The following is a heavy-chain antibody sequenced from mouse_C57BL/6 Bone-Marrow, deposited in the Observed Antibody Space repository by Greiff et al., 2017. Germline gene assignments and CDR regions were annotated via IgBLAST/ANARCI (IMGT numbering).Heavy chain of an antibody. CDR2: IYPGDGDT. J-gene: IGHJ3*01. CDR3: AKFYFGNSN. D-gene: IGHD2-1*01. CDR1: GYAFSSYW. Sequence: LVESGAELVKPGASVKISCKASGYAFSSYWMNWVKQRPGKGLEWIGQIYPGDGDTNYNGKFKGKATLTADKSSSTAYMQLSSLTSEDSAVYFCAKFYFGNSNWGEGALVTVAA. V-gene: IGHV1-80*01.